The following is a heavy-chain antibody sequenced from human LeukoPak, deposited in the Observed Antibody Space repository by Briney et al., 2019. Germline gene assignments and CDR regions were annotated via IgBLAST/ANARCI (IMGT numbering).Heavy chain of an antibody. CDR3: AKSLYSGSYLVDAFDI. Sequence: GGSLRLSCAASGFTFINAWMSWVRQSPGKGLEWVARIKNRADGGTTDYAAFVKGRFTISRDDYNSILYLQLNSARADDTAVYYCAKSLYSGSYLVDAFDIWGQGTMVTVSS. V-gene: IGHV3-15*01. CDR1: GFTFINAW. D-gene: IGHD1-26*01. CDR2: IKNRADGGTT. J-gene: IGHJ3*02.